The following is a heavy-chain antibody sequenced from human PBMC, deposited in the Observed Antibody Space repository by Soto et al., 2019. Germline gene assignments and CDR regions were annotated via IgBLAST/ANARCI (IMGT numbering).Heavy chain of an antibody. D-gene: IGHD3-16*01. V-gene: IGHV4-59*08. J-gene: IGHJ3*01. CDR3: ARQPPGGDDSFEV. Sequence: QVQLQESGPGLVKPLETLSLTCAVSGGSISNYYWSWIRQTPGKRLEWIGYFYYSGTTKYNPSIKSRVTIAEDPAKNQFSLELTSVTAAETGVYYCARQPPGGDDSFEVWGPGTMVTVSS. CDR2: FYYSGTT. CDR1: GGSISNYY.